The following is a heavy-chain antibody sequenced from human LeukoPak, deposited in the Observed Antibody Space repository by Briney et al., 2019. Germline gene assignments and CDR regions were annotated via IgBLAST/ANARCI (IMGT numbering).Heavy chain of an antibody. D-gene: IGHD6-13*01. CDR2: IYYSGST. Sequence: SETLSLTCTVSGGSISSSSYYWGWIRQPPGKGLEWIGSIYYSGSTYYNPSLKSRVTISVDTSKNQFSLKLSSVTAADTAVYYCARDLGAQQLVTFGYWGQGTLVTVSS. CDR1: GGSISSSSYY. V-gene: IGHV4-39*07. CDR3: ARDLGAQQLVTFGY. J-gene: IGHJ4*02.